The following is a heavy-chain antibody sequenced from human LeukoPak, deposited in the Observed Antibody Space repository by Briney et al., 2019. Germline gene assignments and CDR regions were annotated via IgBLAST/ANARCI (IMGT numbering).Heavy chain of an antibody. D-gene: IGHD3-22*01. CDR2: IIPIFGTA. V-gene: IGHV1-69*05. CDR3: ARDPYYYDSSGYLDE. CDR1: GGTFSSYA. Sequence: SVKVSCKASGGTFSSYAISWVRQAPGQGLEWMGGIIPIFGTANYAQKFQGRVTITTDESTSTAYMELSSLRSEDTAVYYCARDPYYYDSSGYLDEWGQGTLVTVYS. J-gene: IGHJ4*02.